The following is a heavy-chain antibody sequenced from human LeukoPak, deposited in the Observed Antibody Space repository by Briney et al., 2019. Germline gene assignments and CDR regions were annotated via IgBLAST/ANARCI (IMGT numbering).Heavy chain of an antibody. CDR1: GYSFSSYW. CDR3: ARKYFNWFDP. V-gene: IGHV5-10-1*01. CDR2: IDPTDSHS. Sequence: GESLKISCKGSGYSFSSYWITWVRQLPGKGLEWMGKIDPTDSHSNFSPSFQGRVTISVDRSTSTAYLQWSSLQASDTATYYCARKYFNWFDPWGQGTLVTVSS. J-gene: IGHJ5*02. D-gene: IGHD3-9*01.